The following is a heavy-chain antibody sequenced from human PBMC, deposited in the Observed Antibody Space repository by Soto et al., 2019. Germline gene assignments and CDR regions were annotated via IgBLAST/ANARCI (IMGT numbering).Heavy chain of an antibody. CDR1: GFTFSSYA. CDR2: FSGSGGST. CDR3: AKDPVRYYYDSSGSAFDY. D-gene: IGHD3-22*01. Sequence: GGSLRLSCAASGFTFSSYAMSWVRQAPGKGLEWVSAFSGSGGSTYYADTVKGRFTISRGNSKNTLYLQMNSLRAEDTAVYYCAKDPVRYYYDSSGSAFDYWGQGTLVTVSS. J-gene: IGHJ4*02. V-gene: IGHV3-23*01.